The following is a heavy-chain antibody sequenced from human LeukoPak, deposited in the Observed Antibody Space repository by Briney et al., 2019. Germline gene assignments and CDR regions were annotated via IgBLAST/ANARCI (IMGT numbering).Heavy chain of an antibody. Sequence: GGSLRLSCAASGFTFSSYSMNWVRQAPGKGLEWVSSINSSSSYIYYADSVKGRFTISRDNAKNSLYLQMNSLRAEDTAVYYCARGRDYGDSQYYYGMDVWGQGTTVTVSS. V-gene: IGHV3-21*01. CDR1: GFTFSSYS. J-gene: IGHJ6*02. D-gene: IGHD4-17*01. CDR3: ARGRDYGDSQYYYGMDV. CDR2: INSSSSYI.